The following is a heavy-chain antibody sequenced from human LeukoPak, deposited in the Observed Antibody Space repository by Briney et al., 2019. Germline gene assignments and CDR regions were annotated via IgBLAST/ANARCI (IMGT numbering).Heavy chain of an antibody. CDR3: AREHSYIYGSQYFDL. CDR2: IGRGTSGT. J-gene: IGHJ2*01. Sequence: GGSLRLSCAASGFTFSAYSMNWVRQAPGKGPEWLSYIGRGTSGTHYADSVQGRFTISRDDDKNSLYLQMYSLRVEDTAIYYCAREHSYIYGSQYFDLWGRGALVTVS. D-gene: IGHD5-18*01. CDR1: GFTFSAYS. V-gene: IGHV3-48*01.